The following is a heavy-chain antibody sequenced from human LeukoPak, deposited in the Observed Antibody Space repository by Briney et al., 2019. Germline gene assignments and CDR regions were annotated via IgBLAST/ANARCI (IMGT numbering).Heavy chain of an antibody. CDR3: AKHMRATNTYSFFGLDV. CDR1: GFTFKDYG. Sequence: PGRSLRLSCAATGFTFKDYGMHWVRQPPGKGLEWVSSINWNGGGTDYADSVKGRFTISRDNAKNSLYLQLSSLRPEDTALYYCAKHMRATNTYSFFGLDVWGQGTTVNVSS. CDR2: INWNGGGT. V-gene: IGHV3-9*01. D-gene: IGHD1-26*01. J-gene: IGHJ6*02.